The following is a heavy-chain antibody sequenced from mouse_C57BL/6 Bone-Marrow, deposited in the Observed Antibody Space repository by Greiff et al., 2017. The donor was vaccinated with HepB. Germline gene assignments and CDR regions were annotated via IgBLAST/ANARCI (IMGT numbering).Heavy chain of an antibody. D-gene: IGHD1-1*01. Sequence: DVQLVESGGDLVKPGGSLKLSCAASGFTFSSYGMSWVRQTPDKRLEWVATISSGGSYTYYPDSVKGRFTISRDNAKNTLYLQMSSLKSEDTAMYHCARLLTRGYWGQGTTLTVSS. CDR1: GFTFSSYG. V-gene: IGHV5-6*01. CDR3: ARLLTRGY. CDR2: ISSGGSYT. J-gene: IGHJ2*01.